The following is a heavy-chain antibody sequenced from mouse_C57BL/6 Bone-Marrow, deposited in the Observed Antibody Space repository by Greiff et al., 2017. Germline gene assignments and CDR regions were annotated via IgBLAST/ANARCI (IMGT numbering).Heavy chain of an antibody. CDR3: ARLEFDGSSGDWYFDV. V-gene: IGHV1-85*01. D-gene: IGHD1-1*01. Sequence: QVQLQQSGPELVKPGASVKLSCKASGYTFTSYDINWVMQRPGQGLEWIGWSLPRDGSTKYNEKFKGKATLTVDTSSSTAYMVLHSLTSEDSAVFYCARLEFDGSSGDWYFDVWGTGTTVTVSS. CDR2: SLPRDGST. J-gene: IGHJ1*03. CDR1: GYTFTSYD.